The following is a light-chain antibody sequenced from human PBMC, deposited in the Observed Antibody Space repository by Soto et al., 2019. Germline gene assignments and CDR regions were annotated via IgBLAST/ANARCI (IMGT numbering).Light chain of an antibody. Sequence: DIQMTQSPASLSASVGDRVAITCRASETITFYLNWYQQQPGKLPKLLIYGANTLQSGVPSRFSAGGSGTDFTLTINSLEPEDFATYYCQQTYSPPFTFGQGTNLQIK. CDR3: QQTYSPPFT. CDR1: ETITFY. J-gene: IGKJ2*01. V-gene: IGKV1-39*01. CDR2: GAN.